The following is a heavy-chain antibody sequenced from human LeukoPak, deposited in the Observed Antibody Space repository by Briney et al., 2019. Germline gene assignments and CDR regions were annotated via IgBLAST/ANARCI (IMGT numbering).Heavy chain of an antibody. CDR3: VRGLGDY. J-gene: IGHJ4*02. Sequence: GGPLRLSCAASGFTFSSYWMHWVRRLPGKGLVWVSRINSDGSITTYGDSVKGRFTISRDDAKNTLYLQMKSLRAEDTGVYYCVRGLGDYWGQGTLVTVSS. CDR2: INSDGSIT. V-gene: IGHV3-74*01. CDR1: GFTFSSYW.